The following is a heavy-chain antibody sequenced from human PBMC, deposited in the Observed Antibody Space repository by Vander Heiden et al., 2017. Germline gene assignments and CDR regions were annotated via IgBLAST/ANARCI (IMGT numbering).Heavy chain of an antibody. CDR1: RFSFSDYG. CDR2: IWSDGSR. D-gene: IGHD2-8*01. CDR3: ARDARQYCTNGVCRKVYNWLDP. J-gene: IGHJ5*02. Sequence: QVQLVESGGGVVQSGTSLTLSCAASRFSFSDYGMHWVRQAPGKGLEWVAVIWSDGSRYYADSVKGRFTISRDNSKNTLDLQMNSLRAEDTAVYYCARDARQYCTNGVCRKVYNWLDPWAREPWSPSPQ. V-gene: IGHV3-33*01.